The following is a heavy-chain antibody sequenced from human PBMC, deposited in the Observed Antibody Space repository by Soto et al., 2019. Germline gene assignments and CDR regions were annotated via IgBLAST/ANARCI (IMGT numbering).Heavy chain of an antibody. V-gene: IGHV4-34*01. CDR3: ARRGGVWGSSGP. Sequence: QVRLQQWGAGLLKPSETLSLTCAVYGGSFSGYYWSWIRQPPGKGLEWIGEINHSGSTNYNPSLKSRVTISVDTSKNQFSLKLSSVTAADTAVYYCARRGGVWGSSGPWGQGTLVTVSS. CDR1: GGSFSGYY. J-gene: IGHJ5*02. D-gene: IGHD3-16*01. CDR2: INHSGST.